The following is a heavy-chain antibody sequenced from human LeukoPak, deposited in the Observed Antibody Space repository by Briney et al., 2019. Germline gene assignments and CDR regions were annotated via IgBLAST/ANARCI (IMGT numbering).Heavy chain of an antibody. D-gene: IGHD1-26*01. V-gene: IGHV1-69*13. CDR2: IILIFGTA. Sequence: ASVKVSCKASGGTFSSYAISWVRQAPGQGLEWMGGIILIFGTANYAQKFQGRVTITADESTSTAYMELSSLRSEDTAVYYCARDGMSGSYLGVDYWGQGTLVTVSS. CDR3: ARDGMSGSYLGVDY. CDR1: GGTFSSYA. J-gene: IGHJ4*02.